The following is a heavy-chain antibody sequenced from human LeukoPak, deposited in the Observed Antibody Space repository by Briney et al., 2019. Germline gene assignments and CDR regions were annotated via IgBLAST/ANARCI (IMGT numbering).Heavy chain of an antibody. CDR1: GFTFSDYY. CDR2: ISSSGSTI. CDR3: ARDQGSGITIFGMARRVFDY. D-gene: IGHD3-3*01. Sequence: GGSLRLSCAASGFTFSDYYMSWIRQAPGKGLEWVSYISSSGSTIYYADSVKGRFTISRDNAKNSLYLQMNSLRAEDTAVYYCARDQGSGITIFGMARRVFDYWGQGTLVTVSS. J-gene: IGHJ4*02. V-gene: IGHV3-11*01.